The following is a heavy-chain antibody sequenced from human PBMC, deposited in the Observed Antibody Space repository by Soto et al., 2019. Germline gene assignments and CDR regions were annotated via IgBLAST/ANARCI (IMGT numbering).Heavy chain of an antibody. CDR2: IIPIFGTA. CDR1: GGTFSSYA. CDR3: ARYCSSTSCEYYYYYGMDV. V-gene: IGHV1-69*01. D-gene: IGHD2-2*01. Sequence: QVQLVQSGAEVKKPGSSVKVSCKASGGTFSSYAISWVRQAPGQGLEWMGGIIPIFGTANYAQKFQGRVTITADESTSTAYMELGSLRSEDTAVYYCARYCSSTSCEYYYYYGMDVWGQGTTVTVSS. J-gene: IGHJ6*02.